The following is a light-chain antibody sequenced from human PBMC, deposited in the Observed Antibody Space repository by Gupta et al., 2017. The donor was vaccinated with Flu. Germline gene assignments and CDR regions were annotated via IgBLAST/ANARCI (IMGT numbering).Light chain of an antibody. CDR2: TRS. CDR1: QSRLDSDDGNIY. J-gene: IGKJ4*01. V-gene: IGKV2-40*01. Sequence: DLVITQTPLSLPVTPGEPASISCRSSQSRLDSDDGNIYLDWYLQKPGQSPQILIHTRSHRAYGVPDRFSGSGSDTEFTLKISRVEAEDVGVYYCMQRIEFPLTFGGGTKVEIK. CDR3: MQRIEFPLT.